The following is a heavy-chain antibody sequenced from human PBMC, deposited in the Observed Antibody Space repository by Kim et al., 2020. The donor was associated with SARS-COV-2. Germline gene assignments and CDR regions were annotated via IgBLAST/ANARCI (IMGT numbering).Heavy chain of an antibody. J-gene: IGHJ6*02. Sequence: SVKVSCKASGGTFSSYAIIWVRQAPGQGLEWMGGIIPIFGTANYAQKFQGRVTITADESTSTAYMELSSLRSEDTAVYYCAADSGYVSPKESSILRGEYYCYGMDVWGQGTTVTVSS. CDR1: GGTFSSYA. V-gene: IGHV1-69*13. CDR2: IIPIFGTA. D-gene: IGHD5-12*01. CDR3: AADSGYVSPKESSILRGEYYCYGMDV.